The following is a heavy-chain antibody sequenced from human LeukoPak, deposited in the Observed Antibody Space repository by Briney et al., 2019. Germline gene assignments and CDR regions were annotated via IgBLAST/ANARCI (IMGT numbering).Heavy chain of an antibody. Sequence: GGSLRLSCAASGFTFSSYAMSWVRQAPGKGLEWVSAISGSGGSTYYADSVKGRFTISRDNSKNTLYLQMNSLRAEDTAVYYCAKVRRYSSSWYKDYYYYYGMDVWGQGTTVTVSS. V-gene: IGHV3-23*01. J-gene: IGHJ6*02. CDR3: AKVRRYSSSWYKDYYYYYGMDV. D-gene: IGHD6-13*01. CDR1: GFTFSSYA. CDR2: ISGSGGST.